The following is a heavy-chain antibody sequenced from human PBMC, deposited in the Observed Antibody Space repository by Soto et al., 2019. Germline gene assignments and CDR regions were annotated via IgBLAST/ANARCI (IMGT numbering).Heavy chain of an antibody. J-gene: IGHJ4*02. CDR1: GFTFSSYG. D-gene: IGHD3-22*01. CDR2: IWYDGSNK. Sequence: GGSLRLSCAASGFTFSSYGMHWVRQAPGKGLEWVAVIWYDGSNKYYADSVKGRFTISRGNSKNTLYLQMNSLRAEDTAVYYCARDETYYYDSSGYHPLDYWGQGTLVTVSS. CDR3: ARDETYYYDSSGYHPLDY. V-gene: IGHV3-33*01.